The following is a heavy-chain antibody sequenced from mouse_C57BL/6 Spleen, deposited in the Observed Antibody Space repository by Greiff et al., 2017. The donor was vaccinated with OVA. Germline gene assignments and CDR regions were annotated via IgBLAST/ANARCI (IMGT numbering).Heavy chain of an antibody. D-gene: IGHD1-1*01. CDR3: VKAVYGSSYEAMDY. Sequence: EVKLVESGGGLVQPGDSLRLSCAVSGFTFTDYYLSWVRQPLGKEPEWLALSRNKDNGYTTEHTAYDKGRFTISRDNSQNILNFQKNTLRDDDSATYFCVKAVYGSSYEAMDYWGQGTSVTVSS. V-gene: IGHV7-4*04. CDR1: GFTFTDYY. CDR2: SRNKDNGYTT. J-gene: IGHJ4*01.